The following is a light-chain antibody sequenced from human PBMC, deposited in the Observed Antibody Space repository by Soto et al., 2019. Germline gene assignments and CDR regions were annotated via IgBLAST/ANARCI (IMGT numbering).Light chain of an antibody. J-gene: IGLJ2*01. CDR2: DVT. CDR1: SSDVGGYNF. Sequence: QSALTQPASVSGSPGQSITISCTGTSSDVGGYNFVSWYQQHPGKAPKLMIYDVTNRPSGVSNRFSGSKSGNTASLTISGLQAEDEAHYYCNSYTTSNIVVFGGGTKLTVL. V-gene: IGLV2-14*01. CDR3: NSYTTSNIVV.